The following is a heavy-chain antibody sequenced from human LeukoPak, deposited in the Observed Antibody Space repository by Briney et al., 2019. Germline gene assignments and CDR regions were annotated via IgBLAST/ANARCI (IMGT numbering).Heavy chain of an antibody. D-gene: IGHD3-22*01. Sequence: GGSLRLSCAASGFTFSTYGMHWVRQAPGKGLEWVAVISYDGKNIFYADSVKGRVSISRDNSKNTLYLQMNSLRAEDTAVYYCARGSTYYDSSGQVPFDYWGQGTLVTVSS. V-gene: IGHV3-30*03. J-gene: IGHJ4*02. CDR2: ISYDGKNI. CDR1: GFTFSTYG. CDR3: ARGSTYYDSSGQVPFDY.